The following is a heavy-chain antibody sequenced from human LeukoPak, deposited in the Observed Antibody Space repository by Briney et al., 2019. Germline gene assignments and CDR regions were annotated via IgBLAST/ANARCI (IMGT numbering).Heavy chain of an antibody. D-gene: IGHD3-16*01. CDR3: VRGPGGGADFDY. J-gene: IGHJ4*01. V-gene: IGHV3-74*01. Sequence: GGSLRLSCGASGFIFSSYWMHWVRQAPGKGLEWVSRIDTGGSVTGYADSVKGRFTISRDNARNTLYLRMNSLRDEDTAVYYCVRGPGGGADFDYWGQGTLVPVSS. CDR2: IDTGGSVT. CDR1: GFIFSSYW.